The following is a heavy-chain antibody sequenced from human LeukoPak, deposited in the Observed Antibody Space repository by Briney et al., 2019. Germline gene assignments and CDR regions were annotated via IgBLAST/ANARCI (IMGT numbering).Heavy chain of an antibody. CDR3: ARRATTERGSSYGLDY. J-gene: IGHJ4*02. CDR1: VLNVSTNY. Sequence: GGSLRLSCAASVLNVSTNYMTWVRQAPGKGLEWVSVIYSGGSTYYADSLTGRFTISRDNAKNSLYLQMNSLRAEDTAVYYCARRATTERGSSYGLDYWGQGTLVTVSS. CDR2: IYSGGST. V-gene: IGHV3-66*01. D-gene: IGHD5-18*01.